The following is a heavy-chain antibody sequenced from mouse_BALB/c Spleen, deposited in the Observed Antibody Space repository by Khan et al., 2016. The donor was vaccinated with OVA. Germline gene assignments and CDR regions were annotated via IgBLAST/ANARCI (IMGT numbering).Heavy chain of an antibody. CDR3: ARRGLRWDFDY. J-gene: IGHJ2*01. CDR2: INPSTGYT. D-gene: IGHD1-1*01. V-gene: IGHV1-7*01. CDR1: GYTFINYW. Sequence: QVQLKESGAELAKPGASVKMSCKASGYTFINYWILWVKQRPGQGLEWIGYINPSTGYTEYNQNFKDKATFTADKSSSKAYMQLSSLTSEDSAVYYCARRGLRWDFDYWGQGTTLTVSS.